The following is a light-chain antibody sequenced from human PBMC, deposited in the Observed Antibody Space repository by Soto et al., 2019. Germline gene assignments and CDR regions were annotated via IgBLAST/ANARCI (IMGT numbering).Light chain of an antibody. CDR1: SSDVGAYNY. Sequence: QSALTQPASVSGSPGQSITISCTGTSSDVGAYNYVSWYQHHPGKAPKLIIYDVSDRPPGVSNRFSASKSGSTASLTISGLQAEDEADYYCSSYTSSNTEVFGTGTKVTVL. J-gene: IGLJ1*01. CDR2: DVS. V-gene: IGLV2-14*03. CDR3: SSYTSSNTEV.